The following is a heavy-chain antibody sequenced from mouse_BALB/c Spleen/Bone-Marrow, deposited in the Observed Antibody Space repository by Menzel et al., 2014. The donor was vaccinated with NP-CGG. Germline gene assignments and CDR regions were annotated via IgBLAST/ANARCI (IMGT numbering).Heavy chain of an antibody. CDR1: GFTFSSYG. Sequence: DVMLVESGGDLVKPGGSLKLSCAASGFTFSSYGMSWVRQTPDERLEWVATISSGGSYTYYPDSVKGRFTISRDNAKNTLYLQMSSLKSEDTAMYYCARQTYYDYDGYFDYWGQGTTLTDSS. CDR3: ARQTYYDYDGYFDY. D-gene: IGHD2-4*01. V-gene: IGHV5-6*02. CDR2: ISSGGSYT. J-gene: IGHJ2*01.